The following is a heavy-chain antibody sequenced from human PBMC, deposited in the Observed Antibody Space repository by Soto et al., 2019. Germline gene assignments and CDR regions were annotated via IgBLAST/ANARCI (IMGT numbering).Heavy chain of an antibody. CDR2: ITGSGRDT. J-gene: IGHJ4*02. V-gene: IGHV3-23*01. CDR1: GFTFRNNV. CDR3: AKNGLDNSPSAIDS. D-gene: IGHD2-8*01. Sequence: EVLLLESGGGLAQPGGSLRLSCAASGFTFRNNVLSWVRQAPGKVLDWVSGITGSGRDTYYADSVKGRFTISRDNSKNMVFLQMNSLRAEDTALYYCAKNGLDNSPSAIDSWGPGTLFTVSS.